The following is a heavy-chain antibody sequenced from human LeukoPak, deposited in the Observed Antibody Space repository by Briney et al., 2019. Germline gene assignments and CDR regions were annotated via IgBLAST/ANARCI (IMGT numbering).Heavy chain of an antibody. Sequence: SETLSLTCAVYGGSFSGYYWSWIRQPPGKGLEWIGSIYHSGSTYYNPSLKSRVTISVDTSKNQFSLKLSSVTAADTAVYYCARHRRYCSSTSCYGEYFQHWGQGTLVTVSS. CDR1: GGSFSGYY. J-gene: IGHJ1*01. D-gene: IGHD2-2*01. CDR3: ARHRRYCSSTSCYGEYFQH. CDR2: IYHSGST. V-gene: IGHV4-34*01.